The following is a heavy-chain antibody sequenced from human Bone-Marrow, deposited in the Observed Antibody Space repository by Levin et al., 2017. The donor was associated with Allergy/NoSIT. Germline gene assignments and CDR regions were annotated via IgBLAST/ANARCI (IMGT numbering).Heavy chain of an antibody. CDR2: ISGSGDST. V-gene: IGHV3-23*01. D-gene: IGHD6-19*01. CDR3: AKDLSSGLSIYFQH. Sequence: GGSLRLSCAASGFTFSSYALGWVRQAPGKGLEWVSIISGSGDSTYYSDSVKGRFTISRDNSKNTLYLQMNSLRAEDTAVYFCAKDLSSGLSIYFQHWGQGALVTVSS. CDR1: GFTFSSYA. J-gene: IGHJ1*01.